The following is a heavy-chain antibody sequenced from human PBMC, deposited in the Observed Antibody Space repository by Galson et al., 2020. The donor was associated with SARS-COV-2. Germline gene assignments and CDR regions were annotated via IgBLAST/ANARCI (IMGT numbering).Heavy chain of an antibody. CDR3: ARQMGDYYDSSGYYNIDY. V-gene: IGHV5-51*01. CDR1: GYSFTSYW. J-gene: IGHJ4*02. Sequence: HGESLKISCKGSGYSFTSYWIGWVRQMPGKGLEWMGIIYPGDSDTRYSPSFQGQVTISADKSISTAYLQWSSLKASDTAMYYCARQMGDYYDSSGYYNIDYWGQGTLVTVSS. D-gene: IGHD3-22*01. CDR2: IYPGDSDT.